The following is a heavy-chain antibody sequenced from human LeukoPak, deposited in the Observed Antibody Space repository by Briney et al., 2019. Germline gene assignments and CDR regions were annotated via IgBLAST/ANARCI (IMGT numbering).Heavy chain of an antibody. V-gene: IGHV3-23*01. Sequence: PGGSLRLSCAASGFTFSSYSMNWVRQAPGKGLEWVSAISGSGGSTYYADSVKGRFTISRDNSKNTLYLQMNSLRAEDTAVYYCAKDPYYYDSSGYYWEGNWFDPWGQGTLVTVSS. CDR3: AKDPYYYDSSGYYWEGNWFDP. CDR1: GFTFSSYS. D-gene: IGHD3-22*01. CDR2: ISGSGGST. J-gene: IGHJ5*02.